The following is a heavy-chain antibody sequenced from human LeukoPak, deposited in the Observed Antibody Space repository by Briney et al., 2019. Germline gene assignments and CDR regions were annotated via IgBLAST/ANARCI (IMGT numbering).Heavy chain of an antibody. Sequence: SETLSLTCTVSGGSISSGSYYWSWIRQPAGKGLEWIGRIYTSGSTNYNPSLKSRVTISVDTSKNQFSLKLSSVTAADTAVYYCARVHNYYGSGSCYGNWFDPWGQGTLVTVSS. CDR3: ARVHNYYGSGSCYGNWFDP. J-gene: IGHJ5*02. D-gene: IGHD3-10*01. CDR2: IYTSGST. CDR1: GGSISSGSYY. V-gene: IGHV4-61*02.